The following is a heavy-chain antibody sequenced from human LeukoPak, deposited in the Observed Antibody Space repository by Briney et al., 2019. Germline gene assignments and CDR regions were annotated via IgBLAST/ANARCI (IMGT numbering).Heavy chain of an antibody. D-gene: IGHD3/OR15-3a*01. CDR3: ARDLNWSFDY. Sequence: GGSLRLSCAASGFIFSTYSMNWVRQAPGKGLEWVAYVNGRSEIITYADSVKGRFTISRDNAKNSLYLQMSSLRGEDTAVYFCARDLNWSFDYWGQGTLLTVSS. CDR2: VNGRSEII. CDR1: GFIFSTYS. V-gene: IGHV3-48*01. J-gene: IGHJ4*02.